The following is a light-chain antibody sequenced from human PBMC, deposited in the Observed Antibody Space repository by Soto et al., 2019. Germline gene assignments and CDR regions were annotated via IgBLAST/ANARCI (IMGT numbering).Light chain of an antibody. Sequence: EIVLTQSPGTLSVSPGERATLSCRASQSISSNYLAWYQQKPGQAPILLNYGASSRATGIPDRFSGSGSGTDFTLTSSRLEPEDYAIYYCQQYVSWTFGQGTKVEIK. CDR2: GAS. CDR3: QQYVSWT. CDR1: QSISSNY. J-gene: IGKJ1*01. V-gene: IGKV3-20*01.